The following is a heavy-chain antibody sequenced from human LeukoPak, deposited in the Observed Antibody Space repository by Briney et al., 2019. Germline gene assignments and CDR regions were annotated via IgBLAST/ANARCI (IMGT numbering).Heavy chain of an antibody. CDR2: ISHSGIS. J-gene: IGHJ4*02. CDR3: ASLVGHCSGSNCYLSDY. D-gene: IGHD2-2*01. V-gene: IGHV4-34*01. CDR1: RGSFSNYY. Sequence: ASETLSLTCAVYRGSFSNYYWSWIRQSPGKGLEWIGEISHSGISKYNPSLKSRLTISADTSKNQFSLRLSSVTAADTAVYYCASLVGHCSGSNCYLSDYWRQGTQVTVSS.